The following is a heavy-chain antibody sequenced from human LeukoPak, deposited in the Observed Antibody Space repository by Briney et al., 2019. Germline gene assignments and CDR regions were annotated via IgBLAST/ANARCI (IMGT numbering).Heavy chain of an antibody. CDR3: AKRGVVIRVILVGFHKEAYYFDS. CDR2: IGGSGGGT. V-gene: IGHV3-23*01. Sequence: GGSLRLSCAVSGITLSNYGTSWVRQAPGKGLEWVSGIGGSGGGTNYADSVRGRLIISRHNSKNILFLQMNSLTAEDTAVYFCAKRGVVIRVILVGFHKEAYYFDSWGQGALVSVSS. J-gene: IGHJ4*02. D-gene: IGHD2-21*01. CDR1: GITLSNYG.